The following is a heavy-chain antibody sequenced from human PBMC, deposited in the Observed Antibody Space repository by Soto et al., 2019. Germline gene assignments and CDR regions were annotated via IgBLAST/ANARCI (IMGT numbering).Heavy chain of an antibody. D-gene: IGHD6-19*01. CDR2: ISYDGSNK. J-gene: IGHJ6*02. V-gene: IGHV3-30*18. CDR1: GFTFSSYG. Sequence: QVQLVESGGGVVQPGRSLRLSCAASGFTFSSYGMHWVRQAPGKGLEWVAVISYDGSNKYYADSVKGRFTISRDNSKNPLYLQMNSLRAEATGVYYCANVGLAVAGTGGCMDVWGQGTTVTVS. CDR3: ANVGLAVAGTGGCMDV.